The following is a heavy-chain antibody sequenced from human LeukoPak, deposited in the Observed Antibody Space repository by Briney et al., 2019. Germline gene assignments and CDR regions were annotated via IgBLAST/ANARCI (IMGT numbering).Heavy chain of an antibody. D-gene: IGHD6-13*01. CDR2: IYHSGST. Sequence: SQTLSLTCAVSGGSISSGGYSWSWIRQPPGKGLEWIGYIYHSGSTYYNPSLKSRVTISVDRSKNQFSLKLSSVTAADTAVYYCASLSSSPLAAFDIWGQGTMVTVSS. CDR3: ASLSSSPLAAFDI. J-gene: IGHJ3*02. CDR1: GGSISSGGYS. V-gene: IGHV4-30-2*01.